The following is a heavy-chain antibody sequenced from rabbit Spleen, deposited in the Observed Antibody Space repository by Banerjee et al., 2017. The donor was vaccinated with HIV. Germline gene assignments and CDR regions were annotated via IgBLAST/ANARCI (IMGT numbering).Heavy chain of an antibody. V-gene: IGHV1S45*01. CDR2: IYNGDGST. J-gene: IGHJ4*01. CDR3: ARSYYSGAYVAYAYILNL. CDR1: GFSFSSSYY. Sequence: QEQLVESGGGLVQPEGSLTLTCTASGFSFSSSYYMCWVRQAPGKGLEWIGCIYNGDGSTFYASWAKGRVTISTTSSTTVTLQVTSLTAADTATYFCARSYYSGAYVAYAYILNLWGPGTLVTVS. D-gene: IGHD6-1*01.